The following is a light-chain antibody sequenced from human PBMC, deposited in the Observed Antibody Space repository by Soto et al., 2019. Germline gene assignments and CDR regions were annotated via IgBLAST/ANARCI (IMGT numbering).Light chain of an antibody. CDR1: TGAVTSGNY. Sequence: QAVVTQEPSLTVSPGGTVTLTCASSTGAVTSGNYPSWFQQKPGQAPRTLMYITDDKHSWTPASFSGSLLGGKAALTLSGVQPEDEAEYYCLLYYGGAHLMFGGGTKLTVL. CDR3: LLYYGGAHLM. J-gene: IGLJ3*02. V-gene: IGLV7-43*01. CDR2: ITD.